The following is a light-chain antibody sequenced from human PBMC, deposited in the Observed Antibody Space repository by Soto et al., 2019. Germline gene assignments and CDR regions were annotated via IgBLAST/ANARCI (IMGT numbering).Light chain of an antibody. V-gene: IGKV1-5*03. CDR3: QQYNNYPWT. CDR2: KAS. CDR1: QNLNNW. Sequence: DIQMTQSPSTLSASVGDRVTITCRASQNLNNWLAWFQQKPGKAPTLLIYKASGLESGVPSRFSGSGSGTEFTLTISCLQPDDSSTYYCQQYNNYPWTFGQGTKVEIK. J-gene: IGKJ1*01.